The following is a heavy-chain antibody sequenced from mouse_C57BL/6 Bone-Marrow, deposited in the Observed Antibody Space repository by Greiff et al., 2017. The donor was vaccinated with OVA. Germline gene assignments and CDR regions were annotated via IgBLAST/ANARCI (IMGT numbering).Heavy chain of an antibody. V-gene: IGHV14-4*01. Sequence: EVQRVESGAELVRPGASVKLSCTASGFNIKDDYMHWVKQRPEQGLEWIGWIDPENGDTEYASKFQGKATITADTSSNTAYLQLSSLTSEDTAVYYCTTHYGSSPFAYWGQGTLVTVSA. J-gene: IGHJ3*01. CDR3: TTHYGSSPFAY. D-gene: IGHD1-1*01. CDR1: GFNIKDDY. CDR2: IDPENGDT.